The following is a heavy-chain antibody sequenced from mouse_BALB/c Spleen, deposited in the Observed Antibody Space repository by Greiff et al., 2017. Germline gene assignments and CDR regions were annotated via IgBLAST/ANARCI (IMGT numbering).Heavy chain of an antibody. V-gene: IGHV2-9*02. Sequence: VHLVESGPGLVAPSQSLSITCTVSGFSLTSYGVHWVRQPPGKGLEWLGVIWAGGSTNYNSALMSRLSISKDNSKSQVFLKMNSLQTDDTAMYYCAREDYDYSAYWGQGTLVTVSA. CDR3: AREDYDYSAY. D-gene: IGHD2-4*01. J-gene: IGHJ3*01. CDR2: IWAGGST. CDR1: GFSLTSYG.